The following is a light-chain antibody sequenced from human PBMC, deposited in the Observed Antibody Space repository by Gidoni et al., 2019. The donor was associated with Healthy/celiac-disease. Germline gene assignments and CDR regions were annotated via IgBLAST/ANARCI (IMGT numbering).Light chain of an antibody. CDR2: INN. J-gene: IGLJ2*01. CDR3: AAWDDSLNGVV. CDR1: SPNIGSNT. Sequence: QSVLTLPPSASGALGQRVTISCSGCSPNIGSNTVHWYQQPPVTAAKLLIYINNQRPSEVPDRCSGSKSGTSASLAISGRQSEDEADYYWAAWDDSLNGVVFGGGTKLTVL. V-gene: IGLV1-44*01.